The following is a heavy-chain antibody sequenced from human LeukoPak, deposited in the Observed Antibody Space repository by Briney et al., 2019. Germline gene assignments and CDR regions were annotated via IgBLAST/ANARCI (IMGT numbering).Heavy chain of an antibody. CDR1: GFTFSSYS. CDR2: IYSGGST. D-gene: IGHD2-2*01. V-gene: IGHV3-66*01. CDR3: AGGPKQQLLWGRASNGFDP. Sequence: GGSLRLSCAASGFTFSSYSMNWVRQAPGKGLEWVSVIYSGGSTHYADSVKGRFTISRDNSKNMLYLQMNSLRAEDTAVYYCAGGPKQQLLWGRASNGFDPWGQGTLVTVSS. J-gene: IGHJ5*02.